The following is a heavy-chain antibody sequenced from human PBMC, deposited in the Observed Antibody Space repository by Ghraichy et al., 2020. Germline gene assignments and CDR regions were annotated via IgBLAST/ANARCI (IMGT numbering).Heavy chain of an antibody. CDR3: ARGGQRLAPWYYGMDI. D-gene: IGHD6-25*01. CDR1: GFTVSSNY. CDR2: IYSGGST. Sequence: LSLTCAASGFTVSSNYMSWVRQAPGKGLEWVSLIYSGGSTYYADSVKGRFTISRDNSKNTLYLQMNSLRVEDTAVFYCARGGQRLAPWYYGMDIWGQGTTVTVSS. J-gene: IGHJ6*02. V-gene: IGHV3-66*01.